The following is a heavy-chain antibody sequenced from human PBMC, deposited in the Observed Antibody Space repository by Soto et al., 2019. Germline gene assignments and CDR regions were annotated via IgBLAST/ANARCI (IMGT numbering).Heavy chain of an antibody. Sequence: PGGSLRLSCAASGFTFSSYAMHWVRRAPGKGLEWVAVISYDGSNKYYADSVKGRFTISRDNSKNTLYLQMNSLRAEDTAVYYCARVQGGDSKGAFDIWGQGTMVTVSS. J-gene: IGHJ3*02. V-gene: IGHV3-30-3*01. CDR2: ISYDGSNK. D-gene: IGHD4-17*01. CDR1: GFTFSSYA. CDR3: ARVQGGDSKGAFDI.